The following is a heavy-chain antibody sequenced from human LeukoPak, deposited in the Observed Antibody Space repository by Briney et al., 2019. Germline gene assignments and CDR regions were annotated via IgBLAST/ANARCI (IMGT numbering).Heavy chain of an antibody. Sequence: PGGSLRLSCAAPGFTFSSYEMNWVRQAPGKGLEWVSYISSSGSTIYYADSVKGRFTISRDNAKNSLYLHMNSLRAEDTAVYYCARDQSSRARGAFDIWGQGTMVTVSS. D-gene: IGHD3-10*01. CDR3: ARDQSSRARGAFDI. CDR1: GFTFSSYE. J-gene: IGHJ3*02. CDR2: ISSSGSTI. V-gene: IGHV3-48*03.